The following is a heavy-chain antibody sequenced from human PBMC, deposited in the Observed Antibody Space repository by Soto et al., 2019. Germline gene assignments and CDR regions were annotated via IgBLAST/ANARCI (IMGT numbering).Heavy chain of an antibody. CDR2: ISYDGSNK. D-gene: IGHD3-10*01. CDR3: AKVLLWFGELSPGFYYGMDV. CDR1: GFTFSSYG. J-gene: IGHJ6*02. Sequence: FLRLSCAASGFTFSSYGMHWVRQAPGKGLEWVAVISYDGSNKYYADSVKGRFTISRDNSKNTLYLQMNSLRAEDTAVYYCAKVLLWFGELSPGFYYGMDVWGQGTTVTVSS. V-gene: IGHV3-30*18.